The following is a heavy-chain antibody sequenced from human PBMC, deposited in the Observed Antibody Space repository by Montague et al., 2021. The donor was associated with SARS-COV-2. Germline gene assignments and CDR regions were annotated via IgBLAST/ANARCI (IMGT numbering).Heavy chain of an antibody. Sequence: TLSLTCTVSGGSISSSSYYWSWIWQPAGKGLEWIGRIYTSGSTNYNPSLKSRVTISVDTSKNQFSLKLSSVTAADTAVYYCARVGVGTMVRGVIPAYYYYGMDVWGQGTTVTVSS. CDR2: IYTSGST. D-gene: IGHD3-10*01. J-gene: IGHJ6*02. CDR3: ARVGVGTMVRGVIPAYYYYGMDV. V-gene: IGHV4-61*02. CDR1: GGSISSSSYY.